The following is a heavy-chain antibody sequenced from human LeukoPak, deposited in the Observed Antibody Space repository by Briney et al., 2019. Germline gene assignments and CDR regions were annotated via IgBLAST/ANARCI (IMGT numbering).Heavy chain of an antibody. J-gene: IGHJ5*02. D-gene: IGHD1-26*01. Sequence: SVKVSCKASGGTFSSYAISWVRQAPGQGLEWMGGIIPILGIANYAQKFQGRVTITADKSTSTAYMELSSLRSEDTAVYYCASQVSGGWFDPWGQGTLVTVSS. CDR3: ASQVSGGWFDP. CDR2: IIPILGIA. V-gene: IGHV1-69*10. CDR1: GGTFSSYA.